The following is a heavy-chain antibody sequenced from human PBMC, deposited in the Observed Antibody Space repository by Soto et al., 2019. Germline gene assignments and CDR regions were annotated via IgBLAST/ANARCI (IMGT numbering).Heavy chain of an antibody. Sequence: SETLSLTCTVSGGSISNYYWTWVRQPPGKGLEWIGYIYYSGSTNYNPSLKSRVTISVDTSKNQFSLKLSSVTAADTAVYYCASGGGSYPYNWFDPWGQGTLVTVSS. CDR3: ASGGGSYPYNWFDP. CDR2: IYYSGST. V-gene: IGHV4-59*01. J-gene: IGHJ5*02. D-gene: IGHD1-26*01. CDR1: GGSISNYY.